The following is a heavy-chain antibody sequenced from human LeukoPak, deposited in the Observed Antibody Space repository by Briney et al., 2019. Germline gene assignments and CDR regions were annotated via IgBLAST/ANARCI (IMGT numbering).Heavy chain of an antibody. V-gene: IGHV4-31*03. CDR2: IYYSGST. CDR1: GGSISSGGYY. J-gene: IGHJ4*02. Sequence: SETLSLTCTVSGGSISSGGYYWRWIRQHPGKGLEWIGYIYYSGSTYYNPSLKSRVTISVDTSKNQFSLKLSSVTAADTAVYYCASLSIVGATLDYWGQGTLVTVSS. CDR3: ASLSIVGATLDY. D-gene: IGHD1-26*01.